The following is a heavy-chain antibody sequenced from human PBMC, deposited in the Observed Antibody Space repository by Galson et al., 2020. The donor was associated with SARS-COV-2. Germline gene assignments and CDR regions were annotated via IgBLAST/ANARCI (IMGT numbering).Heavy chain of an antibody. D-gene: IGHD2-15*01. CDR3: AKDISPALDYFDY. CDR2: ISWDGGST. Sequence: GESLKISCAASGFTFDDYAMHWVRQAPGKGLEWVSLISWDGGSTYYADSVKGRFTISRDNSKNSLYLQMNSLRAEDTALYYCAKDISPALDYFDYWGQGTLVTVSS. V-gene: IGHV3-43D*03. CDR1: GFTFDDYA. J-gene: IGHJ4*02.